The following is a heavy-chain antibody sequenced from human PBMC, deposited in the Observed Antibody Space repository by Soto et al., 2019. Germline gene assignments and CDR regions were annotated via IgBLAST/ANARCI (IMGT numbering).Heavy chain of an antibody. V-gene: IGHV3-66*01. CDR3: ARGVVPAAMPPGYYYMDV. CDR2: IYIGGST. CDR1: GFTVSSNY. D-gene: IGHD2-2*01. Sequence: GGSLRLSCAASGFTVSSNYMTWVRQAPGKGLEWVSVIYIGGSTYYADYAGGRFTITRGNSKNTVFLQMNSLGAEDTAVYYCARGVVPAAMPPGYYYMDVWGKGITVTVSS. J-gene: IGHJ6*03.